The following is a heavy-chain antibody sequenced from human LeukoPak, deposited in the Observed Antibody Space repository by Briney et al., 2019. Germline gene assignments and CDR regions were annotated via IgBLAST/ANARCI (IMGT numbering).Heavy chain of an antibody. CDR1: GYTFTGYY. CDR3: ARDRRRRWQQLERYSFEP. CDR2: INPNSGGT. Sequence: ASVKVSCKASGYTFTGYYMHWVRQAPGQGLEWMGWINPNSGGTNYAQKFQGRVTMTRDTSISTAYMELSRLRSDDTAVYYCARDRRRRWQQLERYSFEPWGQGTLVSVSS. J-gene: IGHJ5*02. D-gene: IGHD6-13*01. V-gene: IGHV1-2*02.